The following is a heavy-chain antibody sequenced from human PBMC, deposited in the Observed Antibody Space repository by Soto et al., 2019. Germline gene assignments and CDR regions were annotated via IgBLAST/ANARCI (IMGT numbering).Heavy chain of an antibody. CDR3: ARIRTYEHMVRGVIIYYHYSGMDV. CDR2: IIPIFGTA. V-gene: IGHV1-69*12. J-gene: IGHJ6*02. CDR1: GGTFSSYA. Sequence: QVQLVQSGAEVKKPGSSVKVSCKASGGTFSSYAISWVRQAPGQGLEWMGGIIPIFGTANYAQKFQGRVXXTADESTSTAXXEXSXXRSEDTAVYYCARIRTYEHMVRGVIIYYHYSGMDVWGQGTTVTVSS. D-gene: IGHD3-10*01.